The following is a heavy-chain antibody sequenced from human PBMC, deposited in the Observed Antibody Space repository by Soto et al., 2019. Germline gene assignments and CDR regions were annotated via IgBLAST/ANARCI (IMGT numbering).Heavy chain of an antibody. Sequence: SLRLSCAASGFIFDDYAMHWVRQAPGRGLQWVSGISWNSGSIGYADSVKGRFTISRDNAKNSLYLQMNSLRAEDTALYYCASGRGYDILTGYYPYFDYWGQGA. V-gene: IGHV3-9*01. CDR2: ISWNSGSI. CDR3: ASGRGYDILTGYYPYFDY. J-gene: IGHJ4*02. CDR1: GFIFDDYA. D-gene: IGHD3-9*01.